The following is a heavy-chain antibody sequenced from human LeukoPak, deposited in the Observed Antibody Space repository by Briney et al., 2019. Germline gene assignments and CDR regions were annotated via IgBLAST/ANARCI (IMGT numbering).Heavy chain of an antibody. V-gene: IGHV3-9*01. CDR1: GFTFGDYA. J-gene: IGHJ1*01. Sequence: PGGSLRLSCAASGFTFGDYAMHWVRQAPGKGLQWVAGISWSGGGIGYADSVKGRFTISRDNAKNSLYLQMNSLRPEDTAFYYCAKGQYSGYNSQPGSWGQGALVTVSS. CDR3: AKGQYSGYNSQPGS. D-gene: IGHD5-12*01. CDR2: ISWSGGGI.